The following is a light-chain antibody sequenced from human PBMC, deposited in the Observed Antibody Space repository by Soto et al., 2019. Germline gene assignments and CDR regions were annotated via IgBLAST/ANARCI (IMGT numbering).Light chain of an antibody. CDR1: SSNIGSNS. Sequence: QAVVTQPPSASGTPGQRVTMSSPGSSSNIGSNSINYYQQLPGTAPRLLICTNSQRPSGVPDRFSGSKSGTSASLAISGLQSEDEATYYCAACVDSLNGPRVFGGGTQLTVL. V-gene: IGLV1-44*01. J-gene: IGLJ7*01. CDR3: AACVDSLNGPRV. CDR2: TNS.